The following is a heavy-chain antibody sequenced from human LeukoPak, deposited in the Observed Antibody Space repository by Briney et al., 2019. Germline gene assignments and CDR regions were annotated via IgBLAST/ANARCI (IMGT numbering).Heavy chain of an antibody. CDR2: IYTSGST. J-gene: IGHJ4*02. CDR1: GGSISSGSYY. V-gene: IGHV4-61*02. Sequence: SETLSLTCTVSGGSISSGSYYWSWIRQPAGKGLEWIGRIYTSGSTNYNPSLKSRVTIPVDTSKNQFSLKLSSVTAADTAVYYCARGGYDFWSGYYTDYWGQGTLVTVSS. CDR3: ARGGYDFWSGYYTDY. D-gene: IGHD3-3*01.